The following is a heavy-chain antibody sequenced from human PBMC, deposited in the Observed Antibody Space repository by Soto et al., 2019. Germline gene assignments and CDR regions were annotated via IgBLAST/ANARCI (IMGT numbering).Heavy chain of an antibody. Sequence: SETLSLTCTVSGGSISSGDYYWSWIRQPPGKGLEWIGYIYYSGSTYYNPSLKSRVTISVDTSKNQFSLKLSSVTAADTAVYYCARDSSDYSNYVFYYYYGMDVWGQGTTVTVSS. J-gene: IGHJ6*02. D-gene: IGHD4-4*01. CDR1: GGSISSGDYY. CDR2: IYYSGST. CDR3: ARDSSDYSNYVFYYYYGMDV. V-gene: IGHV4-30-4*02.